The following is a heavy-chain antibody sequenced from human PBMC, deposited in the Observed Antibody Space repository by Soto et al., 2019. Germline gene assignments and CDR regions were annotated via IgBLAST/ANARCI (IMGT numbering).Heavy chain of an antibody. CDR3: AMLGGWSGGSSGMDV. J-gene: IGHJ6*02. D-gene: IGHD6-19*01. CDR2: IRRKANSYTT. Sequence: EVQLVESGGGLVQPGGSLRLSCAASGLIFSDYHMDWVRQAPGKGLEWVGRIRRKANSYTTEYAASVKGRFTISRDDSTNTLYLQMYSLKSEDTAVYYCAMLGGWSGGSSGMDVWGQWTTVTVSS. V-gene: IGHV3-72*01. CDR1: GLIFSDYH.